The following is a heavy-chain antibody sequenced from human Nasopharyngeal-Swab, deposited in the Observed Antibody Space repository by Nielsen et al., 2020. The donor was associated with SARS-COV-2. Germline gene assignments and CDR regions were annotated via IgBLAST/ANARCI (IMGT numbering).Heavy chain of an antibody. CDR2: IVPALGLP. Sequence: SVKVSCKTSGDTFTNSAISWVRQAPGQGLEWMGGIVPALGLPNYAQKFRGRVTISADRSMTTSYLELSSLRSEDTAIYYCAREGEYGAYDAPDYWGQGTLVTVSS. CDR3: AREGEYGAYDAPDY. J-gene: IGHJ4*02. D-gene: IGHD5-12*01. V-gene: IGHV1-69*10. CDR1: GDTFTNSA.